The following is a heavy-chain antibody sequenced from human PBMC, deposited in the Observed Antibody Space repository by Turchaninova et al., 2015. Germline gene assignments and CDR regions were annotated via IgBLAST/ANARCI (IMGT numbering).Heavy chain of an antibody. V-gene: IGHV4-38-2*01. CDR2: FYHSGSP. J-gene: IGHJ3*01. CDR1: DYSISSGYF. CDR3: ARGAVVAAIRGAFDV. Sequence: VQLQESGPGLVEPSETLSLTCVVSDYSISSGYFWGWIRQPPGRGLVWIGSFYHSGSPFYNPSLQSRVPISVDTSKNQFSLKLSSVTAADTAVYYWARGAVVAAIRGAFDVWGQGTLVTVAS. D-gene: IGHD2-21*02.